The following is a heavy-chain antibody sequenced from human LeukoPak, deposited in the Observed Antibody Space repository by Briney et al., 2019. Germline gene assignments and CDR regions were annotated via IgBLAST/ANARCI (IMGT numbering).Heavy chain of an antibody. Sequence: GGSLRLSCSASGFTFSRFTMSWVRQAPGRGMEWVSAVIGRGDDTDYADSVKGRFTVSRDNSRNTLYLQMNNLRAEDTAVYYCAKILGYCSGGSCYVEYFQHWGQGTLVTVSS. CDR1: GFTFSRFT. D-gene: IGHD2-15*01. V-gene: IGHV3-23*01. CDR3: AKILGYCSGGSCYVEYFQH. J-gene: IGHJ1*01. CDR2: VIGRGDDT.